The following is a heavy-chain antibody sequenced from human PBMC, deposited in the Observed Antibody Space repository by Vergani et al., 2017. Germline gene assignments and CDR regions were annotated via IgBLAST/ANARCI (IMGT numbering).Heavy chain of an antibody. CDR3: AKDGSGSYYYYYYYYGMDV. Sequence: QVQLVESGGGVVQPGRSLRLSCAASGFTFSSYGMHWVRQAPGKGLEWVAVISYDGSNKYYADSVKGRFTISRDNSKNTLYLLMNSLRAEDTAVYYCAKDGSGSYYYYYYYYGMDVWGQGTTVTVSS. D-gene: IGHD3-10*01. CDR2: ISYDGSNK. V-gene: IGHV3-30*18. CDR1: GFTFSSYG. J-gene: IGHJ6*02.